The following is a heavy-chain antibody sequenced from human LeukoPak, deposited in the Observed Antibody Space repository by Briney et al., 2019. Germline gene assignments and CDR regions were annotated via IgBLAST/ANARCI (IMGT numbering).Heavy chain of an antibody. J-gene: IGHJ4*02. CDR2: INSDGSST. CDR3: ARESSSSEFDY. Sequence: PGGSLRLSCAASGFTFSSYWMHWVRQAPGKGLGWVSRINSDGSSTSYADSVKGRFTISRDNAKNSLYLQMNSLRAEDTAVYYCARESSSSEFDYWGQGTLVTVSS. V-gene: IGHV3-74*01. D-gene: IGHD6-6*01. CDR1: GFTFSSYW.